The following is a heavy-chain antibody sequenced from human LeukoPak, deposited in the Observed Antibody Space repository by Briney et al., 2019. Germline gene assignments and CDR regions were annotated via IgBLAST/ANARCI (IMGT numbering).Heavy chain of an antibody. CDR3: ARPIYYDTSGYYY. CDR2: ISYDGSNK. V-gene: IGHV3-30-3*01. D-gene: IGHD3-22*01. CDR1: GFTFSSYA. J-gene: IGHJ4*02. Sequence: GGSLRLSCAASGFTFSSYAMHWVRQAPGKGLEWVAVISYDGSNKYYADSVKGRFTISRDNSKNTLYLQMNSLRAEDTAVYYCARPIYYDTSGYYYWGQGTLVTVSS.